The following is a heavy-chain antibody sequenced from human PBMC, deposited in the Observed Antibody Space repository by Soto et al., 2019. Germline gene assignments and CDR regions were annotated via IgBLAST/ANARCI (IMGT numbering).Heavy chain of an antibody. D-gene: IGHD2-2*01. CDR1: GDSMTIGDYS. CDR3: ARGDYQYSIDY. Sequence: SEPLSLTCTVSGDSMTIGDYSWSWIRQPPGKGLEWLGYIYRTGNTHYSPSLKSRVSISQDRSKNQFSLELTSVTAADTAVYYCARGDYQYSIDYWGQGTLVTV. CDR2: IYRTGNT. J-gene: IGHJ4*02. V-gene: IGHV4-30-2*01.